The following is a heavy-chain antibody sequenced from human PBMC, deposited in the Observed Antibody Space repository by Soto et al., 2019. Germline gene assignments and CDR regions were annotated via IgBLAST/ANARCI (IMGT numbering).Heavy chain of an antibody. J-gene: IGHJ3*02. CDR2: IYYSGST. Sequence: SETLSLTCTASGGSISSYYWSWIRQPPGKGLEWIGYIYYSGSTNYNPSLKSRVTISVDTSKNQFSLKLSSVTAADTAVYYCAREGKYCSGGSCSDAFDIWGQGTMVT. CDR3: AREGKYCSGGSCSDAFDI. D-gene: IGHD2-15*01. V-gene: IGHV4-59*01. CDR1: GGSISSYY.